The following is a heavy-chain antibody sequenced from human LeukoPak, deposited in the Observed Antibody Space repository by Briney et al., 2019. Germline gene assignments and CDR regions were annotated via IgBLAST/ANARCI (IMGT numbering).Heavy chain of an antibody. J-gene: IGHJ4*02. V-gene: IGHV3-74*01. D-gene: IGHD2-2*01. CDR1: GFTFSSYW. CDR3: AREKRYCSSTTCYGLDY. CDR2: INSDVSST. Sequence: GGSLRLSCEASGFTFSSYWMHWVRQAPGKGLVWVSRINSDVSSTTYADSVKGRFTISRDNAMNTLYLQMKSLRAEDTAVYYCAREKRYCSSTTCYGLDYWGQGTLVTVSS.